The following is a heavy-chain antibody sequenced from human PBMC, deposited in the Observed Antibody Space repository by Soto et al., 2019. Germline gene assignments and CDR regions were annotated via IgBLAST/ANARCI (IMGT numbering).Heavy chain of an antibody. J-gene: IGHJ4*02. Sequence: PGGSLRLSCAASGFAFNNAWMNWVRQAPDKGLEWVGRIITATEGGATDYADSVKGRFTISRDNAKNSLYLQMNSLRAEDTAVYYCARGYCSSTSCYAGFDYWGQGTLVTVSS. D-gene: IGHD2-2*01. CDR2: IITATEGGAT. CDR1: GFAFNNAW. V-gene: IGHV3-15*07. CDR3: ARGYCSSTSCYAGFDY.